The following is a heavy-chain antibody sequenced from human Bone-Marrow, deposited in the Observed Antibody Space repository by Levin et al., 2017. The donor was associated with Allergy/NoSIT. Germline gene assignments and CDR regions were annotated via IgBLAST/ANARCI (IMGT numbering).Heavy chain of an antibody. CDR2: ISSSSSYI. J-gene: IGHJ4*02. CDR3: ARVHGTTGLAVAGTFDY. D-gene: IGHD6-19*01. CDR1: GFTFSSYS. V-gene: IGHV3-21*01. Sequence: GGSLRLSCAASGFTFSSYSMNWVRQAPGKGLEWVSSISSSSSYIYYADSVKGRFTISRDNAKNSLYLQMNSLRAEDTAVYYCARVHGTTGLAVAGTFDYWGQGTLVTVSS.